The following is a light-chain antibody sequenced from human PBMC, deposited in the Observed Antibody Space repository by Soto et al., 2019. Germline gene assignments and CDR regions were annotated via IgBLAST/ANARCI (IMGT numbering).Light chain of an antibody. CDR1: QSISSW. CDR3: QQYNSYSWT. J-gene: IGKJ1*01. V-gene: IGKV1-5*01. CDR2: DAS. Sequence: DIQMTKSPSTLPAAVRDSITISSRASQSISSWLAWYQQKPGKAPKLLIFDASSLESGVPSRFSGSGSGTEFTLTISSLQPDDFATYYCQQYNSYSWTFGQGTKVDIK.